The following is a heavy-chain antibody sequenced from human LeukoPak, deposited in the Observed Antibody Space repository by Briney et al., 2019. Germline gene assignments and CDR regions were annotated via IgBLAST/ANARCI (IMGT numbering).Heavy chain of an antibody. J-gene: IGHJ4*02. D-gene: IGHD3-10*01. CDR3: ARSRIPYGSGSASDY. V-gene: IGHV3-23*01. CDR2: ISASGGST. Sequence: GGSLRLSCAASGFSFSSYGMSWVRQAPGKGLEWVSSISASGGSTYYADSVKGHFTISRDNSKNTLYLQMNSLRAEDTAVYYCARSRIPYGSGSASDYWGQGTLVTVSS. CDR1: GFSFSSYG.